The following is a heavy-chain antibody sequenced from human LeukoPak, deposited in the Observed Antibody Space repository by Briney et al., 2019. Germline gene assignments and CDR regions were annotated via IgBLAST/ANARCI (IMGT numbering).Heavy chain of an antibody. CDR2: ISSSSSTI. V-gene: IGHV3-48*04. CDR3: ARDLYGYYDSSGYTS. Sequence: GGSLRLSCAASGFTFSSYSMNWVRQAPGKGLEWVSYISSSSSTIYYADSVKGRFTISRGNAKNSLYLQMNSLRAEDTAVYYCARDLYGYYDSSGYTSWGQGTLVTVSS. D-gene: IGHD3-22*01. CDR1: GFTFSSYS. J-gene: IGHJ5*02.